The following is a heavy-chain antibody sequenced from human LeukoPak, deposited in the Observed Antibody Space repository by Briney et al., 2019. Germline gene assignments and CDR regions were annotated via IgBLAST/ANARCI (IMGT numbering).Heavy chain of an antibody. Sequence: PGRSLRLSCAASGFTFDDYAMHWVRQAPGKGLEWVSGISWNSGSIGYADSVKGRFTIPRDNAKNSLYLQMNSLRAEDTALYYCAKDIAYYYDSSGPEFDYWGQGTLVTVSS. J-gene: IGHJ4*02. CDR1: GFTFDDYA. CDR2: ISWNSGSI. V-gene: IGHV3-9*01. CDR3: AKDIAYYYDSSGPEFDY. D-gene: IGHD3-22*01.